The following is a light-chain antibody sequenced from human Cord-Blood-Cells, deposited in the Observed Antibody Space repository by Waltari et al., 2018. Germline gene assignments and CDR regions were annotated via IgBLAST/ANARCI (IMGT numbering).Light chain of an antibody. CDR2: DAS. J-gene: IGKJ1*01. CDR3: QQRSNWPWT. V-gene: IGKV3-11*01. Sequence: EIVLTQSPATLSLSPGKRATLSCRASQSVSSYLAWYQQKPGQAPRLRIYDASNRATGIPARFSGSGSGTDFTLTISSLEPEDFAVYYCQQRSNWPWTFGQGTKVEIK. CDR1: QSVSSY.